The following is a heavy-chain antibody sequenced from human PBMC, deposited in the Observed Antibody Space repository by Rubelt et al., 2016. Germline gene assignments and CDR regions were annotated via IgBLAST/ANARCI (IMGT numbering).Heavy chain of an antibody. D-gene: IGHD5-24*01. V-gene: IGHV4-34*01. CDR3: ARDKLPRYGMDV. CDR2: INHSGSA. Sequence: QVQLQQWGAGLLKPSETLSLTCAVFGGSFSGYYWTWIRQPPGKGLEWIGEINHSGSANYNLSLKSRLTISVDTSKNQFSLKLCSVTAADTAVYYCARDKLPRYGMDVWGQGTTVTISS. CDR1: GGSFSGYY. J-gene: IGHJ6*02.